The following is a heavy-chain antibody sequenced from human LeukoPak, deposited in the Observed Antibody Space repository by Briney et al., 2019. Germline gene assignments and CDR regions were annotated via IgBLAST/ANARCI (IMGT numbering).Heavy chain of an antibody. CDR2: ISHSGST. CDR3: ARQDKDIWNYYNMDV. V-gene: IGHV4-34*01. J-gene: IGHJ6*03. D-gene: IGHD2-15*01. CDR1: GGSLIDYY. Sequence: SETLSLTCAVSGGSLIDYYWSWIRQPPGKGLEWIGEISHSGSTRYSPSLKSRVTVSVDTSNNQFFLNLTSVTAADTAVYYCARQDKDIWNYYNMDVWGKGTTVTVSS.